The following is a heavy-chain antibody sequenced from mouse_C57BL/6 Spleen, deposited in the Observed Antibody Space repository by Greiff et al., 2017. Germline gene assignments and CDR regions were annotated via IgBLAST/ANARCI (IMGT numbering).Heavy chain of an antibody. Sequence: VQLQQSGAELARPGASVKLSCKASGYTFTSYGISWVKQRTGQGLEWIGEIYPRSGNTYYNEKFKGKATLTADKSSSTAYMELRSLTSEDSAVXCCARGDGNYVPYAMDYWGQGTSVTVSS. CDR2: IYPRSGNT. V-gene: IGHV1-81*01. CDR3: ARGDGNYVPYAMDY. J-gene: IGHJ4*01. CDR1: GYTFTSYG. D-gene: IGHD2-1*01.